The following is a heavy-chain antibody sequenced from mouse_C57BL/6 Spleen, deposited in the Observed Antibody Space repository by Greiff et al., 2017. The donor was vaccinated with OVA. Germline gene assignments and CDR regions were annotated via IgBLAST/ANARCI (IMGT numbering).Heavy chain of an antibody. CDR1: GYAFSSSW. CDR2: IYPGDGDT. CDR3: ARVFYYGSSGYFDV. V-gene: IGHV1-82*01. J-gene: IGHJ1*03. Sequence: VQRVESGPELVKPGASVKISCKASGYAFSSSWMNWVKQRPGKGLEWIGRIYPGDGDTNYNGKFKGKATLTADKSSSTAYMQLSSLTSEDSAVYFCARVFYYGSSGYFDVWGTGTTVTVSS. D-gene: IGHD1-1*01.